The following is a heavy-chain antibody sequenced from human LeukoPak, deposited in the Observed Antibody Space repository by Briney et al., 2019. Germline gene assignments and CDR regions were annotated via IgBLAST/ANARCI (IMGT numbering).Heavy chain of an antibody. D-gene: IGHD1-1*01. V-gene: IGHV4-38-2*01. J-gene: IGHJ4*02. CDR1: GYSISSGYQ. CDR3: ARGPAGYN. CDR2: IYHSGSA. Sequence: SETLSLTCAVSGYSISSGYQWAWIRQSPEKGLEWIGSIYHSGSAHYNPSFKSRVTISVDTSKNQFSLRLNSVTAADTAVYYCARGPAGYNWGQGTLVTVSS.